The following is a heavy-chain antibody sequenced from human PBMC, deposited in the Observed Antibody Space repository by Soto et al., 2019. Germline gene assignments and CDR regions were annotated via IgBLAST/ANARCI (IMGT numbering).Heavy chain of an antibody. CDR3: ARDAYYYSGSYYFDY. J-gene: IGHJ4*02. Sequence: QVQLVESGGGVVQPGRSLRLSCAASGFTFSSCAMHWVRQAPGKGLEWVAVISYDGSNKYYADSVKGRFTISRDNSKNTLYLQMNSLRAEDTAVYYCARDAYYYSGSYYFDYWGQGTLVTVSS. V-gene: IGHV3-30-3*01. CDR1: GFTFSSCA. CDR2: ISYDGSNK. D-gene: IGHD1-26*01.